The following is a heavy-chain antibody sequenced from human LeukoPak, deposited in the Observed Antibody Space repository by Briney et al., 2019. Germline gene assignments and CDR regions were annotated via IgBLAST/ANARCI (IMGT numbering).Heavy chain of an antibody. CDR3: ARPYYYGSGISPFDI. CDR2: IYYSGST. D-gene: IGHD3-10*01. Sequence: SETLSLTCTVSGGSISSYYWSWIRQPPGKGLEWIGYIYYSGSTNYNPSLKSRVTISVDTSKNQFPLKLSSVTAADTAVYYCARPYYYGSGISPFDIWGQGTMVTVSS. J-gene: IGHJ3*02. V-gene: IGHV4-59*08. CDR1: GGSISSYY.